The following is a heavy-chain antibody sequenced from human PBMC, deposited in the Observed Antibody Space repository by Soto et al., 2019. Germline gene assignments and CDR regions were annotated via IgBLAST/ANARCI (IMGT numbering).Heavy chain of an antibody. V-gene: IGHV3-33*01. CDR1: GFTFSSYG. Sequence: GGSLRLSCAASGFTFSSYGMHWVRQAPGKGLEWVAVIWYDGSNKYYADSVKGRFTISRDNSKNTLYLQMNSLRAEDTAVYYCARERTGRYYYYYGMDVWGQGTTVTVSS. CDR3: ARERTGRYYYYYGMDV. D-gene: IGHD1-1*01. J-gene: IGHJ6*02. CDR2: IWYDGSNK.